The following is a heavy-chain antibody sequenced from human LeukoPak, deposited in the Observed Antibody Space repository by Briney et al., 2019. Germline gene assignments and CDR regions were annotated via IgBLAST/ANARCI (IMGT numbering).Heavy chain of an antibody. D-gene: IGHD2-15*01. CDR3: AGSPEYCSGGNCYRFDH. J-gene: IGHJ4*02. CDR2: IYYTGIT. Sequence: SETLSLTCTVSGGSMNPYYWTWIRQPPGKGLEWIGSIYYTGITTYNLSLQSRVTLSVDTSKNQFSLRLTSVTAADTAVYYCAGSPEYCSGGNCYRFDHWGQGTLVTVSS. V-gene: IGHV4-59*08. CDR1: GGSMNPYY.